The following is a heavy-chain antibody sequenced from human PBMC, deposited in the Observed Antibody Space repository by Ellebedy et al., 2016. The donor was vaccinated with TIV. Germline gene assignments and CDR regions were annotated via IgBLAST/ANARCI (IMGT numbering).Heavy chain of an antibody. Sequence: GESLKISCAASGFSFRSYWMSWVRQAPGKGLEWVANIYQDGSDEYYVDSVKGRFTISRDSDNKALFLQMNSLRVEDTAVYYCARRGSYGDYAVQINSWFDPWGRGTLVTVSS. D-gene: IGHD4-17*01. CDR3: ARRGSYGDYAVQINSWFDP. CDR1: GFSFRSYW. J-gene: IGHJ5*02. CDR2: IYQDGSDE. V-gene: IGHV3-7*01.